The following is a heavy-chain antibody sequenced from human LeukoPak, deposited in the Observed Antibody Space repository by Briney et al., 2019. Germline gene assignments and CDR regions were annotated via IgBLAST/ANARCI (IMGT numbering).Heavy chain of an antibody. CDR3: ARDFGDWRTDY. CDR1: GGSISSRTYY. J-gene: IGHJ4*02. V-gene: IGHV4-39*07. Sequence: SETLSLTCTVSGGSISSRTYYWAWIRQPPGKGLEWIGSINYSGKLTYNPSPKSRVTVSLDTSRNQFSLTLSSVTAADTAVYYCARDFGDWRTDYWGQGTLVTVSS. CDR2: INYSGKL. D-gene: IGHD2-21*02.